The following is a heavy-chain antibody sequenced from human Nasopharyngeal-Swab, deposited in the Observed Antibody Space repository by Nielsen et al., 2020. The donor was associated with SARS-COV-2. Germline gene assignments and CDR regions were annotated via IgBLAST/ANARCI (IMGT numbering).Heavy chain of an antibody. CDR3: ARETAAVDY. Sequence: WVRQAPGQGLEWMGWINTNTGNPTYARGFTGRFVFSLDTSVSTAYLQISSLKAEDTAVYYCARETAAVDYWGQGTLVTVSS. D-gene: IGHD6-13*01. CDR2: INTNTGNP. V-gene: IGHV7-4-1*02. J-gene: IGHJ4*02.